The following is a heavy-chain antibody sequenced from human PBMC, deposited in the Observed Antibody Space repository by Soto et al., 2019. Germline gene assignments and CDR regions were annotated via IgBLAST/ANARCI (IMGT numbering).Heavy chain of an antibody. Sequence: ASVKVSCKASGYTFTSYGISWVRQAPGQGLEWMGWISAYNGNTNYAQKLQGRVTMTTDTSTSTAYMELRSLRSDDTAVYYCAREDRIFGVETYYYMDVWGKGTTGTVSS. CDR1: GYTFTSYG. CDR2: ISAYNGNT. D-gene: IGHD3-3*01. CDR3: AREDRIFGVETYYYMDV. J-gene: IGHJ6*03. V-gene: IGHV1-18*01.